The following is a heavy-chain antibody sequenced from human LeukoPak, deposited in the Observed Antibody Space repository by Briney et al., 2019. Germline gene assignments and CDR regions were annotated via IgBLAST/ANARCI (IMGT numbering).Heavy chain of an antibody. Sequence: SETLSLTCTVSGGSISSSSYYWGWIRQPPGKGLEWIGSIYYSGSTYYNPSLKSRVTISVDTSKNQFSLKLSSVTAADTAVYYCARSPVEMATKGVYYFDYWGQGTLVTVSS. J-gene: IGHJ4*02. D-gene: IGHD5-24*01. CDR1: GGSISSSSYY. CDR2: IYYSGST. V-gene: IGHV4-39*01. CDR3: ARSPVEMATKGVYYFDY.